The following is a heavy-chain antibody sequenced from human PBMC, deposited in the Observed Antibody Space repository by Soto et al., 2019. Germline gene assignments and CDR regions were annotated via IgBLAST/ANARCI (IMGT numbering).Heavy chain of an antibody. CDR3: ARDRLRLGELSLLGYFDY. V-gene: IGHV5-51*01. CDR2: IYPGDSDT. CDR1: GYSFTSYW. Sequence: GESLKISCKGNGYSFTSYWIGWVRQMPGKGLEWMGIIYPGDSDTRYSPSFQGQVTISRDNSKNTLSVEMDSLRAEDTAVYYCARDRLRLGELSLLGYFDYWGQGTLVTDSS. J-gene: IGHJ4*02. D-gene: IGHD3-16*02.